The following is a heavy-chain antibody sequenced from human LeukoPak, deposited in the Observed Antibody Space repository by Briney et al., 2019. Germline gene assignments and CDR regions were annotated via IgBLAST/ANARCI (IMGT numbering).Heavy chain of an antibody. CDR3: ARDNRGGREYYYDSSGWTEIDY. CDR1: GYTFTSYY. D-gene: IGHD3-22*01. CDR2: ISAYNGNT. V-gene: IGHV1-18*04. Sequence: ASVKVSCKASGYTFTSYYMHWVRQAPGQGLEWMGWISAYNGNTNYAQKLQGRATMTTDTSTSTAYMELRSLRSDDTAVYYWARDNRGGREYYYDSSGWTEIDYWGQGTLVTVSS. J-gene: IGHJ4*02.